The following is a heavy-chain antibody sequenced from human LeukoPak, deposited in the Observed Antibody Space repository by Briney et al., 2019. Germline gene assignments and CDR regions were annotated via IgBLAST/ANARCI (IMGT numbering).Heavy chain of an antibody. V-gene: IGHV4-34*01. D-gene: IGHD3-10*01. CDR3: ARVDGSGSCYNYLDY. Sequence: SETLSLTCAVYGGSFSGYYWSWIRQPPGKGLEWIGEINHSGSTNYNPSLKSRVTISVDTSKNQFSLKLSSVTAADTAVYYCARVDGSGSCYNYLDYWGQGTLVTVSS. CDR1: GGSFSGYY. J-gene: IGHJ4*02. CDR2: INHSGST.